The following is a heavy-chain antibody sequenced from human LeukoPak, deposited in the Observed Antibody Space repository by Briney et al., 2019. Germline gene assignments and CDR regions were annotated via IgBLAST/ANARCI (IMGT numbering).Heavy chain of an antibody. V-gene: IGHV1-69*13. CDR2: IIPIFGTT. J-gene: IGHJ3*02. CDR1: GGTFSSNA. CDR3: ARDRSLPLGYCSSTSCLTADAFDI. D-gene: IGHD2-2*01. Sequence: SVKVSCKASGGTFSSNAISWVRQAPGQGLEWMGGIIPIFGTTNNAQKLQDRVTITADESTSTAYMELRSLRSDDTAVYYCARDRSLPLGYCSSTSCLTADAFDIWGQGTMVTVSS.